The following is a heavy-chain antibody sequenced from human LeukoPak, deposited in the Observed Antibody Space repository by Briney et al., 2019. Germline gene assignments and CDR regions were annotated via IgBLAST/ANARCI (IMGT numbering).Heavy chain of an antibody. D-gene: IGHD3-3*01. CDR3: SRDFRNYDFWRGYYTAEYFQH. V-gene: IGHV3-21*01. CDR1: GFTFSSYS. J-gene: IGHJ1*01. CDR2: ISSSSSYI. Sequence: GGSLRLSCAASGFTFSSYSMNWVRQAPGKGLEWVSSISSSSSYIYYADSVKGRFTISRDNAKNSLYLQMNSLTVEDTAVYYCSRDFRNYDFWRGYYTAEYFQHWGQGTLVTVSS.